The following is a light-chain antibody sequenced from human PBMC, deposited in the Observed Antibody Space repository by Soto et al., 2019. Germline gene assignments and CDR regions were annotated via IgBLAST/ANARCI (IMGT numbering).Light chain of an antibody. J-gene: IGLJ1*01. CDR2: DVS. CDR3: CSYTRSGTLI. CDR1: SGDIGDYNY. V-gene: IGLV2-14*01. Sequence: NQPASVYGSTGQSITISCVGTSGDIGDYNYVSWYQQHPGKVPKVIIYDVSNRPSGVSYRFSGTKSGNTASLTVSGLQAEDEADYYCCSYTRSGTLIFGTGTKVTVL.